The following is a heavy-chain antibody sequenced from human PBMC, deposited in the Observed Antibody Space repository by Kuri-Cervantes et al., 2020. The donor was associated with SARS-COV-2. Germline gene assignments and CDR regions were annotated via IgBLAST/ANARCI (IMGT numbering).Heavy chain of an antibody. CDR2: INHSGST. V-gene: IGHV4-34*01. CDR3: VRDSRAQLVRRGFDP. CDR1: GGSFSGYY. Sequence: GSLRLSCAVYGGSFSGYYWSWTRQPPGKGLEWIGEINHSGSTNYNPSLKSRVTISVDTSKNQFSLKWSSVTAADTAMYFCVRDSRAQLVRRGFDPWGQGTLVTVSS. D-gene: IGHD6-13*01. J-gene: IGHJ5*02.